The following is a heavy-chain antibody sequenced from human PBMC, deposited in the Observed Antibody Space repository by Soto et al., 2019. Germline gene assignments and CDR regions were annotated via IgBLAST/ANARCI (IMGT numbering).Heavy chain of an antibody. J-gene: IGHJ6*03. D-gene: IGHD5-18*01. Sequence: QLQLQESGPGLVNPSETLSLICSVSGGSISSSSYYWGWIRQSPGKGLEWIGTVSYSGNTYYNPSLKSRVTISVDSPKNRFSLKLTSVTAADTAVYYCARHLHDFSYNYYHYYMHVWGKGTSVTVSS. CDR3: ARHLHDFSYNYYHYYMHV. V-gene: IGHV4-39*01. CDR2: VSYSGNT. CDR1: GGSISSSSYY.